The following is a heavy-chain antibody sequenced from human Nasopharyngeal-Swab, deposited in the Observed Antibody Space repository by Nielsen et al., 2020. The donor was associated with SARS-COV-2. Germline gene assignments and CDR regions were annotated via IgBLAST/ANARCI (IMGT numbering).Heavy chain of an antibody. V-gene: IGHV4-30-4*01. Sequence: PGKGLEWIGYIYYSGSTYYNPSLKSRVTISVDTSKNQFSLKLSSVTAADTAVYYCARDDVYCSSTSCYRAPLNYWGQGTLVTVS. D-gene: IGHD2-2*01. J-gene: IGHJ4*02. CDR2: IYYSGST. CDR3: ARDDVYCSSTSCYRAPLNY.